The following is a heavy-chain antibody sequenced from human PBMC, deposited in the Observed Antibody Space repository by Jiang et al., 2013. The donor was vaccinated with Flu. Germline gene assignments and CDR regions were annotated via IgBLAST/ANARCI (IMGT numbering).Heavy chain of an antibody. D-gene: IGHD6-13*01. CDR3: ARDGDGYSSSWYEAYYYMDV. V-gene: IGHV4-59*11. J-gene: IGHJ6*03. CDR2: IYYSGST. CDR1: GGSISSHY. Sequence: TCTVSGGSISSHYWSWIRQPPGKGLEWIGYIYYSGSTNYNPSLKSRVTISVDTSKNQFSLKLSSVTAADTAVYYCARDGDGYSSSWYEAYYYMDVWGKGTTVTVSS.